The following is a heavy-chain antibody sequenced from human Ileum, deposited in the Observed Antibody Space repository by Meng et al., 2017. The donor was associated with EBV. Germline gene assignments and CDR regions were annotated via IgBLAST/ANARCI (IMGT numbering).Heavy chain of an antibody. J-gene: IGHJ4*02. CDR3: ASRELAPFDY. V-gene: IGHV4-39*07. Sequence: QQQLQESGPGLVKPSETLSLTCSVSGGSFSSRKYYWGWIRQPPGKALEWIASIYYSGTTYYNPSLQSRVSISVDKSKNQVSLNMTSMTAADTAVYYCASRELAPFDYWGQGTLVTVSS. CDR1: GGSFSSRKYY. CDR2: IYYSGTT. D-gene: IGHD1-26*01.